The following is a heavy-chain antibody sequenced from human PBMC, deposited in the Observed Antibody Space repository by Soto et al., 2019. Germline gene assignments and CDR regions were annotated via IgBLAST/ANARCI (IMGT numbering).Heavy chain of an antibody. CDR3: AKDRLAGGFDY. J-gene: IGHJ4*02. CDR2: VSATAGTT. V-gene: IGHV3-23*04. D-gene: IGHD3-16*01. CDR1: GFTFSNYA. Sequence: DVQLVDSGGGLVQPGGSLRLSCAASGFTFSNYAMSWVRQAPGKGLEWVSLVSATAGTTYYTDSVKGLFTSSRDNSRNTVYLQMNSLRAYATAVYYCAKDRLAGGFDYWGQGTLVTVSS.